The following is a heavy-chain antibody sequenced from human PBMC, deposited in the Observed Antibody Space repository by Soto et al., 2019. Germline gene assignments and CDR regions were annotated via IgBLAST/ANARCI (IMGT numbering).Heavy chain of an antibody. J-gene: IGHJ4*02. D-gene: IGHD2-15*01. Sequence: QVQLVQSGAEVKKPGSSVKVSCKASGGTFSTYTISWVRQAPGQGLEWMGRIIPILGIANYAQKFQGRVTITADKPTSTAYMELSSLRSEDTAVYYCAGRSTVVVAATEAFDYWGQGTLVTVSS. CDR3: AGRSTVVVAATEAFDY. CDR1: GGTFSTYT. CDR2: IIPILGIA. V-gene: IGHV1-69*02.